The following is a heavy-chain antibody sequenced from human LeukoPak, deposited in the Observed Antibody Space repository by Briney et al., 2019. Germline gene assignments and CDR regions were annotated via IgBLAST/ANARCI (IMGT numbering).Heavy chain of an antibody. D-gene: IGHD3-10*01. CDR2: ISAYNGNT. J-gene: IGHJ4*02. Sequence: GASVKVSCKAPGYTFTSYGISWVRQAPGQGLEWMGWISAYNGNTNYAQKLQGRVTMTTDTSTSTAYMELRSLRSDDTAVYYCARVHLDYYGSGSYYSKGVFDYWGQGTLVTVSS. CDR1: GYTFTSYG. CDR3: ARVHLDYYGSGSYYSKGVFDY. V-gene: IGHV1-18*04.